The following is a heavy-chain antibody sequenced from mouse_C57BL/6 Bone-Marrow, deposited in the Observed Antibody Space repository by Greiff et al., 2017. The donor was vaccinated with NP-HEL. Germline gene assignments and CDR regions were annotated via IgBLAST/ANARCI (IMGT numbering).Heavy chain of an antibody. CDR3: AFSSYFDY. CDR2: IYPRSGNT. Sequence: VQLQQSGAELARPGASVKLSCKASGYTFTSYGISWVKQRTGQGLEWIGEIYPRSGNTYYNEKFKGKATLTADKSSSTAYMELRSLTSEDSAVYFCAFSSYFDYWGQGTTLTGSS. V-gene: IGHV1-81*01. J-gene: IGHJ2*01. CDR1: GYTFTSYG.